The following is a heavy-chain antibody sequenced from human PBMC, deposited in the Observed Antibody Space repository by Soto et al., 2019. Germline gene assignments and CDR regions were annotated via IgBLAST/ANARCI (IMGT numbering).Heavy chain of an antibody. CDR3: AATPRYGSYSPFDY. V-gene: IGHV1-69*02. D-gene: IGHD1-26*01. J-gene: IGHJ4*02. Sequence: QVQLVQSGAEVKKPGSSVKVSCKASGGTFSSYTISWVRQAPGQGLEWMGRIIPILGIANYAQKFQGRVTITADKSTSTAYMELSSLRSEDTAVDYCAATPRYGSYSPFDYWGQGTLVTVSS. CDR2: IIPILGIA. CDR1: GGTFSSYT.